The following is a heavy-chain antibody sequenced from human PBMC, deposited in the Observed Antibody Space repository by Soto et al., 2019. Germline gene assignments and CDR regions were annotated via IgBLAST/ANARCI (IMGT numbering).Heavy chain of an antibody. D-gene: IGHD1-26*01. CDR2: IIPILGIA. CDR3: ARDVGATRYNWFDP. CDR1: GGTFSSYT. V-gene: IGHV1-69*04. J-gene: IGHJ5*02. Sequence: ASVKVSCKASGGTFSSYTISWVRQAPGQGLEWMGRIIPILGIANSAQKFQGRVTFTADNSTSTAYLDLSSLRSEDTAVYYCARDVGATRYNWFDPWGKGTLVTVSS.